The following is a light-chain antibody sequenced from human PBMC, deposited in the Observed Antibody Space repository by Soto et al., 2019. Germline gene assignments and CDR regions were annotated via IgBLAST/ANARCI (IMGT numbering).Light chain of an antibody. CDR1: QSVSTN. V-gene: IGKV3-15*01. CDR2: AAS. Sequence: EIVMTQSPATLSVSPGERATLSCRASQSVSTNLAWYQQKPGQAPRLLIYAASVRATGIPARFSGSGSGTEGSLSVSSRRWEDFAGYCCQQYGERPRNLSFGGGTKVESK. CDR3: QQYGERPRNLS. J-gene: IGKJ4*02.